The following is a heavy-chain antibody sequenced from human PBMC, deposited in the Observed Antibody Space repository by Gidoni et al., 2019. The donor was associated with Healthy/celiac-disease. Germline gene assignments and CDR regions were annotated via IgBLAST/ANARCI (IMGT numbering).Heavy chain of an antibody. CDR3: AKDLYYWNDGGYDY. D-gene: IGHD1-1*01. CDR2: ISGIGGST. J-gene: IGHJ4*02. CDR1: GFTFSSYA. V-gene: IGHV3-23*01. Sequence: EVQLLESGGGLVQPGGSLRLSCAASGFTFSSYAMSWVRQAPGKGLEWVSAISGIGGSTYYAESVKGRFTISRDNSKNTLFLQMNSLRAEDTAVYYCAKDLYYWNDGGYDYWGQGTLVTVSS.